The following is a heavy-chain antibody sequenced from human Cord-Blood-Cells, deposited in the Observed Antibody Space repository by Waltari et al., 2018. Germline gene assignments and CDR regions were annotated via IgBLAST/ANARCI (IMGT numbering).Heavy chain of an antibody. V-gene: IGHV1-69*01. D-gene: IGHD1-26*01. CDR1: GGTFSSYA. Sequence: QVQLVQSGAEVKKPGSSVKVSCKASGGTFSSYAISWVRQSAGQGLEWMGGIIPIFGTANYAQKFQGRVTITADESTSTAYMELSSLRSEDTAVYYCARGDSGSFPYYYYYYMDVWGKGTTVTVSS. J-gene: IGHJ6*03. CDR2: IIPIFGTA. CDR3: ARGDSGSFPYYYYYYMDV.